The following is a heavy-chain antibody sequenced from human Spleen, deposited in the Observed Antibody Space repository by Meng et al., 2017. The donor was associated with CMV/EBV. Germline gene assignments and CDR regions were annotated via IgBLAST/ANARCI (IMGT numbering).Heavy chain of an antibody. J-gene: IGHJ4*02. CDR2: IRHDGSSK. CDR1: GFTFSNFG. V-gene: IGHV3-30*02. Sequence: GGSLRLSCAASGFTFSNFGMHWVRQAPGKGLEWVAVIRHDGSSKYYADPVKGRFTISRDNPKNTLYLQMNNLRVEDTAVYYCANSRGWELNQWGQGTLVTVSS. CDR3: ANSRGWELNQ. D-gene: IGHD1-26*01.